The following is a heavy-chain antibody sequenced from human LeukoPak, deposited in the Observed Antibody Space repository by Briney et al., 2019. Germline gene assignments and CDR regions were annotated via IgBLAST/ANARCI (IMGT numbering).Heavy chain of an antibody. CDR3: ASARYSSGWHYYYYYYMDV. J-gene: IGHJ6*03. V-gene: IGHV3-23*01. Sequence: PGGSLRLSCAASGFTFSSYAMTWVRQAPGKGLEWVSAIRGSGGGTYYADSVKGRFTISRDNSKNTLYLQMNSLRAEDTAVYYCASARYSSGWHYYYYYYMDVWGKGTTVTVSS. CDR1: GFTFSSYA. CDR2: IRGSGGGT. D-gene: IGHD6-19*01.